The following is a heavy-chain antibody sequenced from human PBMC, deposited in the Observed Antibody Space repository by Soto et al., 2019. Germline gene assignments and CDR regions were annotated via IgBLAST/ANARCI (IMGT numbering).Heavy chain of an antibody. Sequence: QVQLVQSGAEVKKPGSSVKVSCKASGGTFSSYAISWVRQAPGQGLEWMGGIIPIFGTANYAQKFQGRVTFTGVEPTSTAYMGLGSLRSEDTAVYYCARDRGGGGGFDYGGQGPLVTVSS. V-gene: IGHV1-69*01. CDR1: GGTFSSYA. D-gene: IGHD3-16*01. J-gene: IGHJ4*02. CDR3: ARDRGGGGGFDY. CDR2: IIPIFGTA.